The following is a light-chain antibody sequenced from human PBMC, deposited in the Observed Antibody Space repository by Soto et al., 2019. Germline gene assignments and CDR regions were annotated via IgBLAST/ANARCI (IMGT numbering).Light chain of an antibody. V-gene: IGKV3-15*01. Sequence: EIVMTQSPATLSVSPGERATLSCRASQSVSINLAWYQQKPGQAPRLLIYGASTRATGIPARFSGSGSGTEFTLTISSLQSEDFAVYYCQEYNNWPLSITFGQGTRLEIK. CDR1: QSVSIN. CDR2: GAS. CDR3: QEYNNWPLSIT. J-gene: IGKJ5*01.